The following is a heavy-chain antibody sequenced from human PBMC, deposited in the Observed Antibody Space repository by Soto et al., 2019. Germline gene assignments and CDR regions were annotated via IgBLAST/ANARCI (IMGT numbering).Heavy chain of an antibody. J-gene: IGHJ4*02. D-gene: IGHD2-2*01. CDR2: IYHSGST. CDR1: GGSISSGGYS. CDR3: ARVKYQLPYFDY. Sequence: PSETLSLTCAVSGGSISSGGYSWSWIRQPPGKGLEWIGYIYHSGSTYYNPSLKSRVTISVDRSKNQFSLKLSSVTAADTAVYYCARVKYQLPYFDYWGQGTLVTVSS. V-gene: IGHV4-30-2*01.